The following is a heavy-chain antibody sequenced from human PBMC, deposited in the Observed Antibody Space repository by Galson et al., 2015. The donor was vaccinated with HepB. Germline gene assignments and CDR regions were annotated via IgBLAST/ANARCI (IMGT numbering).Heavy chain of an antibody. CDR1: GGSISSNNYF. CDR2: ISDSGRT. V-gene: IGHV4-31*03. D-gene: IGHD2-21*01. Sequence: LSLTCSVSGGSISSNNYFWSWIRQHPEKGLEWIAYISDSGRTYSNPSLKSRVSMSIDTSKNQFSLKLTSVTAADTAVYYCAREVNVAGATDGIDIWGQGTLVTVSS. CDR3: AREVNVAGATDGIDI. J-gene: IGHJ3*02.